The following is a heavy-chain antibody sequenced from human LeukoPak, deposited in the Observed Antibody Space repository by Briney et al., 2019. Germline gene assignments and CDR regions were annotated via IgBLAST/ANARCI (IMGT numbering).Heavy chain of an antibody. Sequence: PSETLSLTCSVSGGSISDFYWSWIRQPAGKGLEWIGRIYSSGYTNYNPSLKSRVTMSLDASKSQFSLKLSSATAADTAVYYCARNSGDFWGQGTLVTVSS. D-gene: IGHD4-23*01. CDR1: GGSISDFY. CDR2: IYSSGYT. V-gene: IGHV4-4*07. J-gene: IGHJ4*02. CDR3: ARNSGDF.